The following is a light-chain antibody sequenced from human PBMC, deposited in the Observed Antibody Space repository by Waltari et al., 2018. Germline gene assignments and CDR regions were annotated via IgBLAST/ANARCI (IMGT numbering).Light chain of an antibody. CDR2: DAS. V-gene: IGKV3-15*01. J-gene: IGKJ2*01. Sequence: EIVMTQSPATLSGSPGERATLPCRASQSISNNLAWYQQKPGQAPRLLIYDASTRGTDIPARFSGSGSGTEFTLTISSLQSEDFAVYYCQQYNNWPPEYTFGQGTKLEIK. CDR3: QQYNNWPPEYT. CDR1: QSISNN.